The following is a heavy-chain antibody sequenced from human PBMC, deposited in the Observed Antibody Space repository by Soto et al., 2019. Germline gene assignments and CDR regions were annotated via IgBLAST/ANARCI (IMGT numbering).Heavy chain of an antibody. CDR1: GYTFSNYW. CDR3: GRQGLPAATEPGWYFDL. Sequence: PGESLKISCEASGYTFSNYWIAWVRQMPGKGLELMGVIYPGDSDTRYSPPFQGQVTISADKSINTAYLQWSSLKASDTAVYFCGRQGLPAATEPGWYFDLWGRGTRVTVSS. J-gene: IGHJ2*01. V-gene: IGHV5-51*01. D-gene: IGHD2-2*01. CDR2: IYPGDSDT.